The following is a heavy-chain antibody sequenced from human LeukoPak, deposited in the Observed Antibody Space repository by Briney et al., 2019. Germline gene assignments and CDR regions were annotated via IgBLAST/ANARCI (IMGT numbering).Heavy chain of an antibody. CDR2: IVLIYGTA. CDR1: GGGFNNYA. V-gene: IGHV1-69*13. Sequence: SVKVSCKASGGGFNNYAISWGRQAPGPGLEWLGGIVLIYGTANYAQKSRGRVTITAEQSTTTAYMEPSSLRLEHTPVYYCAREGYGSGSYSHDFWGQGTLVKVSS. D-gene: IGHD3-10*01. J-gene: IGHJ4*02. CDR3: AREGYGSGSYSHDF.